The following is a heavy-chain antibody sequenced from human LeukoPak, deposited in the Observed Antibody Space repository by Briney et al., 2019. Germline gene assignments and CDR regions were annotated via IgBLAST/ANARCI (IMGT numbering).Heavy chain of an antibody. J-gene: IGHJ3*02. CDR3: ARESPDILTGYYAFDI. Sequence: SETLSLTCAVSGDSISSSNWWSWVRQPPGEGLEWTGEIYHSGSTNYNPSPKSRVTISVDKSKNQFSLKLSSVTAADTAVYYCARESPDILTGYYAFDIWGQGTMVTVSS. D-gene: IGHD3-9*01. CDR2: IYHSGST. V-gene: IGHV4-4*02. CDR1: GDSISSSNW.